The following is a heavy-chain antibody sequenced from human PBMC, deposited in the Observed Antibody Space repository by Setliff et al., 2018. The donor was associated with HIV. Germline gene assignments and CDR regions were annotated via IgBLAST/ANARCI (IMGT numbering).Heavy chain of an antibody. CDR1: GDSISGQY. V-gene: IGHV4-4*07. D-gene: IGHD3-22*01. J-gene: IGHJ2*01. CDR2: IHSTGST. CDR3: AKYTFYDDTSGYFARRYFDL. Sequence: SETLSLTCTVSGDSISGQYWSWIRQPAGKGLEWIGRIHSTGSTHYNPSLKSRVTMSVDMSKNQFSLKLSSVTAADTAVYYCAKYTFYDDTSGYFARRYFDLWGRGTLVTVSS.